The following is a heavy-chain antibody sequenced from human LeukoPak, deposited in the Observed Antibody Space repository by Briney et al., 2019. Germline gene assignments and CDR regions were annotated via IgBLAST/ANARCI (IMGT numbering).Heavy chain of an antibody. CDR1: GGTFSNHA. CDR2: IIPIFGTA. D-gene: IGHD6-19*01. CDR3: ASGTVAVAGTDDAFDI. J-gene: IGHJ3*02. V-gene: IGHV1-69*01. Sequence: GSSVKVSCKASGGTFSNHAVSWVRQAPGQGLEWMGGIIPIFGTANYAQKFQGRVTITADESTSTAYMELSSLRSEDTAVYYCASGTVAVAGTDDAFDIWGQGTMVTVSS.